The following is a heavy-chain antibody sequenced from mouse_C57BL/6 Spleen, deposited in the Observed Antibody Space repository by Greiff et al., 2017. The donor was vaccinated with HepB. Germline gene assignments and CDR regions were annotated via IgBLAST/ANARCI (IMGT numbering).Heavy chain of an antibody. CDR1: GFTFSSYA. Sequence: EVKLMESGGGLVKPGGSLKLSCAASGFTFSSYAMSWVRQTPEKRLEWVATISDGGSYTYYPDNVKGRFTISRDNAKNNLYLQMSHLKSEDTAMYYCARAQRSITTVVDWYFDVWGTGTTVTVSS. D-gene: IGHD1-1*01. V-gene: IGHV5-4*03. CDR3: ARAQRSITTVVDWYFDV. J-gene: IGHJ1*03. CDR2: ISDGGSYT.